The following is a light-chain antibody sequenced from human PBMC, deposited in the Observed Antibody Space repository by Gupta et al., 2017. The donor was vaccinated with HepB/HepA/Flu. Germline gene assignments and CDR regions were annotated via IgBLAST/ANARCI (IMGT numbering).Light chain of an antibody. CDR2: GAS. J-gene: IGKJ4*01. CDR3: QQYHNWPLT. V-gene: IGKV3-15*01. CDR1: QNINSN. Sequence: EIVMTQSPATLSVSPGERATLSCRASQNINSNLAWYQQKPGHAPRLLIYGASTRATGIPARFSGSGSGTEFTLTISSLQSEDFAVYYCQQYHNWPLTFGGGTKVEIK.